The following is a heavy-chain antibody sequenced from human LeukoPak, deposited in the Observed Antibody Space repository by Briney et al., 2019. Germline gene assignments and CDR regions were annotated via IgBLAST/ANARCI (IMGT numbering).Heavy chain of an antibody. CDR1: GGSISSGSYY. J-gene: IGHJ6*03. V-gene: IGHV4-61*02. CDR3: AREGYYYDSSGYYWLWYYYYMDV. CDR2: IYTSGST. Sequence: SSETLSLTCTVSGGSISSGSYYWSWIRQPAGKGLEWIGRIYTSGSTNYNPSLKSRVTMSVDTSKNQFSLKLSSVTAADTAVYYCAREGYYYDSSGYYWLWYYYYMDVWGKGTTVTISS. D-gene: IGHD3-22*01.